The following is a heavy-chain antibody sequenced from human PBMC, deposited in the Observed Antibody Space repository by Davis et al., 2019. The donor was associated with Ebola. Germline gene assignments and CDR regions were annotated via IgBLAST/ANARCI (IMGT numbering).Heavy chain of an antibody. D-gene: IGHD4-23*01. J-gene: IGHJ4*02. CDR3: ARGPSTGNSFTY. CDR2: IKQDGSEK. CDR1: GFTFSSYW. V-gene: IGHV3-7*01. Sequence: GGSLRLSCAASGFTFSSYWMGWVRQIPGKGLEWVANIKQDGSEKYYVDSVKGRFTISRDNDKNSLSLQMNGLRAEDTAVYYCARGPSTGNSFTYWGQGTLVTVSS.